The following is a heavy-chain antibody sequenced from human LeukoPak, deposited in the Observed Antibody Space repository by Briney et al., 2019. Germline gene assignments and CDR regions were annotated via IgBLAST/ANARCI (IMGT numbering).Heavy chain of an antibody. CDR3: ARGAGGYFDY. V-gene: IGHV3-48*03. CDR1: GFTLSSFE. D-gene: IGHD3-10*01. CDR2: ISSSGSSI. Sequence: PGGSLRLSCAASGFTLSSFEMNWVRQAPGKGLEWVSYISSSGSSIYYGDSVKGRFTISRDNAKNSLYLQMNSLRAEDTAVYRCARGAGGYFDYWGQGTLVTVSS. J-gene: IGHJ4*02.